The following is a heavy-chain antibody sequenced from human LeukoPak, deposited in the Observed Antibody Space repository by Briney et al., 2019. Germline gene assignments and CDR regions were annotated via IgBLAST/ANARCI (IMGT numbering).Heavy chain of an antibody. V-gene: IGHV4-59*12. Sequence: TSETLSLTCTVSGGSISSYYWSWIRQPPGKGLEWMGYIYYSGSTNYNPSLKSRVTISVDTSKNQFSLKLSSVTAADTAVYYCAREPAGDYFESLYYFDYWGQGTLVTVSS. CDR3: AREPAGDYFESLYYFDY. J-gene: IGHJ4*02. CDR2: IYYSGST. CDR1: GGSISSYY. D-gene: IGHD3-10*01.